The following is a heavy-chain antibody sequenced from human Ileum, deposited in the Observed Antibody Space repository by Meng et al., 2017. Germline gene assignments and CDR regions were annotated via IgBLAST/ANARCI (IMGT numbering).Heavy chain of an antibody. D-gene: IGHD6-19*01. CDR1: GGSISSYY. V-gene: IGHV4-59*01. Sequence: ESLKISCTVSGGSISSYYWSWIRQPPGKGLEWIGYIYYSGSTNYNPSLKSRVTISVDTSKNQFSLKLSSVTAADTAVYYCASGWGYSSGWYSPFDYWGQGTLVTVSS. CDR3: ASGWGYSSGWYSPFDY. J-gene: IGHJ4*02. CDR2: IYYSGST.